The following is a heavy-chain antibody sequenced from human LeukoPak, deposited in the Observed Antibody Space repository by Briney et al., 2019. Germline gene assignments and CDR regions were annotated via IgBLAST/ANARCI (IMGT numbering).Heavy chain of an antibody. D-gene: IGHD6-19*01. V-gene: IGHV4-59*08. CDR2: IHYSGNT. CDR3: ARSPVTTRAGSDY. Sequence: SETLSLTCTVSGGSISTYFWNWIRQPLGKGLEWLGYIHYSGNTNQNPSLMSRATISLDTSKNQFSLRLNSVTAADTAVYYCARSPVTTRAGSDYWGRGTLVTVSS. J-gene: IGHJ4*02. CDR1: GGSISTYF.